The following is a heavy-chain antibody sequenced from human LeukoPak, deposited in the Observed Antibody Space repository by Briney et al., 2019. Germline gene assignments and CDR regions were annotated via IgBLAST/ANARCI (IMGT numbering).Heavy chain of an antibody. J-gene: IGHJ4*02. CDR1: GFTFSSYG. CDR3: AKDRRGGPATYFDY. CDR2: IRYDGSNK. D-gene: IGHD3-10*01. V-gene: IGHV3-30*02. Sequence: GGSLRLSCVASGFTFSSYGMHWVRQAPGKGLEWVAFIRYDGSNKYYADSVKGRFTISRDNSKNTLYLQMNSLRAEDTAVYYCAKDRRGGPATYFDYWGQGTLVTVSS.